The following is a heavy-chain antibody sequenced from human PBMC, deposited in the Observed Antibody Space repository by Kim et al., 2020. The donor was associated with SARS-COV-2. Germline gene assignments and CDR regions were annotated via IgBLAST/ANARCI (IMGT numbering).Heavy chain of an antibody. D-gene: IGHD3-10*01. V-gene: IGHV4-34*01. CDR3: ARGDYGSGNPPNRNWFDP. CDR2: INHSGST. Sequence: SETLSLTCAVYGGSFSGYYWSWIRQPPGKGLEWIGEINHSGSTNYNPSLKSRVTISVDTSKNQFSLKLSSVTAADTAVYYCARGDYGSGNPPNRNWFDPWGQGTLVTVSS. J-gene: IGHJ5*02. CDR1: GGSFSGYY.